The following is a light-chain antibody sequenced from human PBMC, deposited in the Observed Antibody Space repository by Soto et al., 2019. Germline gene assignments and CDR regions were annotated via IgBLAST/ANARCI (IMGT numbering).Light chain of an antibody. CDR1: YSNIGAGYE. Sequence: QSVLTQPPSVSGAPGQRVTISCTGSYSNIGAGYEVHWYQQIPGTAPKLLISGHNNRPSGVPDRFFGSKSGTSASLTIIGLQAEDEADYYCCSYAGSNTLVFGGGTKLTVL. CDR3: CSYAGSNTLV. V-gene: IGLV1-40*01. CDR2: GHN. J-gene: IGLJ2*01.